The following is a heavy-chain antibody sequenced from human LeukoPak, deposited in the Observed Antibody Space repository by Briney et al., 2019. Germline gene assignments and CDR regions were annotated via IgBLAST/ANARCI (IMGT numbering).Heavy chain of an antibody. CDR1: GVSVSSNTAS. D-gene: IGHD5-18*01. CDR3: ASDGVWILDL. V-gene: IGHV6-1*01. CDR2: TQYRSTWNS. Sequence: SQTLSLTCAVSGVSVSSNTASWNWVRQSPSRGLEWLGRTQYRSTWNSAYAVSVKGRITIIADTSKNQFSLQLHSVTPEDTAVYYCASDGVWILDLWGQGTLVTVSS. J-gene: IGHJ5*02.